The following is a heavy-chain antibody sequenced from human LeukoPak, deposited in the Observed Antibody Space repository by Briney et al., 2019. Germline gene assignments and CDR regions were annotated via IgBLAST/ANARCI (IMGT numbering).Heavy chain of an antibody. V-gene: IGHV4-34*01. J-gene: IGHJ4*02. Sequence: SETLSLTCAVYGRSLSGYSWSWIRQSPGKGLEWIGEVNPSGSTNYNPSLKSRVTVAADTSNTQFSLKLSSVTAADTAVYYCASVGLTRNIDYWGQGTLVTVSS. CDR1: GRSLSGYS. CDR2: VNPSGST. D-gene: IGHD1-14*01. CDR3: ASVGLTRNIDY.